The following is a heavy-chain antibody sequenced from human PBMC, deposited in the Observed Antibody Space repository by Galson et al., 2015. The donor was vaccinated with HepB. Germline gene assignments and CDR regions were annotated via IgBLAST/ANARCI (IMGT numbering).Heavy chain of an antibody. V-gene: IGHV3-30*04. J-gene: IGHJ4*02. CDR2: ISYDGSNK. CDR3: ARDGGPLAAAVPKLYYFDY. Sequence: SLRLSCAASGFTFSSYAMHWVRQAPGKGLEWVAVISYDGSNKYYADSVKGRFTISRDNSKNTLYLQMNSLRAEDTAVYYCARDGGPLAAAVPKLYYFDYWGQGTLVTVSS. CDR1: GFTFSSYA. D-gene: IGHD6-13*01.